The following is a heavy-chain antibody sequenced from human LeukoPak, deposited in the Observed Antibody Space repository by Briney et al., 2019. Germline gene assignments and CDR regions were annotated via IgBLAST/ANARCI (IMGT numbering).Heavy chain of an antibody. CDR1: GFTVSSNY. CDR3: ARIAYCSSTSCAYYYYGMDV. J-gene: IGHJ6*02. V-gene: IGHV3-66*01. CDR2: IYSGGST. D-gene: IGHD2-2*01. Sequence: PGASLRLSCAASGFTVSSNYMSWVGQAPGKGMEWGSVIYSGGSTYYADSVKGRFTISRDNSKNTLYLQMNSLRAEDTAVYYCARIAYCSSTSCAYYYYGMDVWGQGTTVTVSS.